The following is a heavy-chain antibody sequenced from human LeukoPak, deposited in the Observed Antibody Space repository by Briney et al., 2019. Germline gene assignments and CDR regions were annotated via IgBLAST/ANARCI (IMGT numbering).Heavy chain of an antibody. V-gene: IGHV4-59*01. D-gene: IGHD6-6*01. Sequence: PSETLSLTCTASGGSISSYYWSWIRQPPGKGLEWIGYIYYSGSTNYNPSLKSRVTISVDTSKNQFSLKLSSVTAADTAVYYCARSPIAARPSDAFDIWGQGTMVTVSS. CDR3: ARSPIAARPSDAFDI. CDR2: IYYSGST. J-gene: IGHJ3*02. CDR1: GGSISSYY.